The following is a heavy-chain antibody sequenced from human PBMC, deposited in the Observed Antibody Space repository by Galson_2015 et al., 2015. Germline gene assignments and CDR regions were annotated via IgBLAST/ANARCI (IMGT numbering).Heavy chain of an antibody. J-gene: IGHJ5*02. Sequence: SLRLSCAASGFTFSNYSMNWVRQAPGKGLEWVSYISSSSSTIYYADSVKGRFTISRDNAKNSLYLQMNSLRDEDTAVYYCARDHSSSPGWFDPWGQGTLVTVSS. V-gene: IGHV3-48*02. CDR2: ISSSSSTI. D-gene: IGHD6-13*01. CDR1: GFTFSNYS. CDR3: ARDHSSSPGWFDP.